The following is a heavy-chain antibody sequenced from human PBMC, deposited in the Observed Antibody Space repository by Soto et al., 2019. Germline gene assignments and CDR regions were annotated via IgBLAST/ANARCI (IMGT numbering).Heavy chain of an antibody. Sequence: QITLKESGPTLVKPTQTLTLTCTFSGFSLSSTRMAVGWIRQPPGKALEWLALIYWDDDKRYSPFLKSRLTIXXXTXXNQVVLTMSHMDPLDTARYYDAHLVVAGLGYYFDYWGQGTLVTVSS. CDR2: IYWDDDK. V-gene: IGHV2-5*02. CDR3: AHLVVAGLGYYFDY. J-gene: IGHJ4*02. CDR1: GFSLSSTRMA. D-gene: IGHD6-19*01.